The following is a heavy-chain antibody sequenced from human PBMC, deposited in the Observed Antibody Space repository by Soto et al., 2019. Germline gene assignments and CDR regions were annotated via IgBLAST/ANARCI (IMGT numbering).Heavy chain of an antibody. D-gene: IGHD3-22*01. CDR3: ARGRIDTMIVVVFDY. CDR2: INHSGST. CDR1: GGSFSGYY. V-gene: IGHV4-34*01. J-gene: IGHJ4*02. Sequence: KTSETLSLTCAVYGGSFSGYYWSWIRQPPGKGLEWIGEINHSGSTNYNPSLKSRVTISVDTSKNQFSLKLSSVTAADTAVYYCARGRIDTMIVVVFDYWGQGTLVTVSS.